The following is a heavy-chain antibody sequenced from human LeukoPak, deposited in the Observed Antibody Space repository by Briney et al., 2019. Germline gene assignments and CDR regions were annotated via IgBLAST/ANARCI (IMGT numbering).Heavy chain of an antibody. Sequence: SETLSLTCTVSGGSISSSTYYWGWIRQPPGKGLEWIGHIYYSGSTTYSPSLKSRVTISLDASKNQFSLKLSSVTAADTAVYYCARHKTGGTYPLDYWGQGTLVTVSS. CDR2: IYYSGST. CDR3: ARHKTGGTYPLDY. CDR1: GGSISSSTYY. J-gene: IGHJ4*02. V-gene: IGHV4-61*05. D-gene: IGHD1-26*01.